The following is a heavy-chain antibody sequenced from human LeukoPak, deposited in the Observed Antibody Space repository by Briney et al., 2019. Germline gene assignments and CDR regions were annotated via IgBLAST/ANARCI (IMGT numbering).Heavy chain of an antibody. D-gene: IGHD6-13*01. J-gene: IGHJ4*02. V-gene: IGHV4-34*01. CDR3: AREYSSSSGPFDY. Sequence: SETLSLTCAVYGGSFSGYYWSWSRQPPGKGLEWIGEINHSGSTDYNPSLKSRVTISVDTSKNQFSLKLSSVPAADTAVDYCAREYSSSSGPFDYWGQGTLVTVSS. CDR2: INHSGST. CDR1: GGSFSGYY.